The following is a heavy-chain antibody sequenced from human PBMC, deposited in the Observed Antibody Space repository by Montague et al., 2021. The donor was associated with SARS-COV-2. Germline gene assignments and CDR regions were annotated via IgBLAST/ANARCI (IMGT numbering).Heavy chain of an antibody. J-gene: IGHJ3*02. D-gene: IGHD3-22*01. Sequence: SETLSLTCTVSGGSISSYYWNWIRQSAGKGLEWIGRIYTSGSTNYDPSLKSRVTMSVDTSKNQFSLKLSPVTAADTAVYYCARGALFYDGSGYYSDAFDIWGQGTMVTVSS. CDR1: GGSISSYY. V-gene: IGHV4-4*07. CDR2: IYTSGST. CDR3: ARGALFYDGSGYYSDAFDI.